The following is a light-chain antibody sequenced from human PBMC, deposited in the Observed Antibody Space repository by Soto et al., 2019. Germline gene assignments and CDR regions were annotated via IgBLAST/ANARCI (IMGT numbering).Light chain of an antibody. CDR3: CSFAGSYIWV. V-gene: IGLV2-11*01. CDR1: SSDVGGYNY. Sequence: QSVLTQPRSVSGSPGQSVTISCTGTSSDVGGYNYVSWYQQHPGKAPKLMIYDVNQRPSGVPDRFSGSKSANTASLTISGLQAEDEADYYCCSFAGSYIWVFGGGTKLTVL. J-gene: IGLJ3*02. CDR2: DVN.